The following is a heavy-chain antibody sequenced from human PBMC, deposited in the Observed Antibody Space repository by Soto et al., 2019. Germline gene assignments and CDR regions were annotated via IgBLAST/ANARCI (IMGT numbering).Heavy chain of an antibody. D-gene: IGHD6-19*01. CDR1: GLTFWGYA. CDR2: ITGGGDDT. V-gene: IGHV3-23*01. CDR3: ASGWRYFDY. J-gene: IGHJ4*02. Sequence: GGSLRLCCEGSGLTFWGYAMSWVRQPPGKGLEWVTAITGGGDDTYHSDSVKGRFTISRDNSKNTLYLQMNSLRAEDTAVYYCASGWRYFDYWGQGTLVTVS.